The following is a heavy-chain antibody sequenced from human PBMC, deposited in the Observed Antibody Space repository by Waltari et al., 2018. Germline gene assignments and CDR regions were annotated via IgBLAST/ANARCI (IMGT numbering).Heavy chain of an antibody. J-gene: IGHJ3*02. D-gene: IGHD4-17*01. CDR1: GFTFSSYA. CDR2: ISYDGSNK. CDR3: ATSDYGDYEGSGAFDI. Sequence: QVQLVESGGGVVQPGRSLRLSCAASGFTFSSYAMHWVRQAPGKGLEWVAVISYDGSNKYYADSVKARFTISRDNSKNTLYLQMNSLRAEDTAVYYCATSDYGDYEGSGAFDIWGQGTMVTVSS. V-gene: IGHV3-30-3*01.